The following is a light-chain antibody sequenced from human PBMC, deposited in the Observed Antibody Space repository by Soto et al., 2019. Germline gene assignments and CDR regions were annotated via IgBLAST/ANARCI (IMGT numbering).Light chain of an antibody. V-gene: IGKV3-15*01. J-gene: IGKJ5*01. CDR3: QQSNNWTPT. Sequence: IVMTQSPGTLSLSPGERATLSCKASQSARSSLGWYQQKHGQPPRLLIHDVSIRATGIPARFNGSVSGTEGTITISSLQSEDGSVYDGQQSNNWTPTFGQGTRLETK. CDR1: QSARSS. CDR2: DVS.